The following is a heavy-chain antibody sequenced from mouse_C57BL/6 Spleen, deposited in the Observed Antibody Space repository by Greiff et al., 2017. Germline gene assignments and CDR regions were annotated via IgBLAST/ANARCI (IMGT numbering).Heavy chain of an antibody. CDR3: APYDYGSNYYFDY. CDR1: GYSFTGYY. CDR2: INPSTGGS. V-gene: IGHV1-42*01. J-gene: IGHJ2*01. D-gene: IGHD1-1*01. Sequence: VQLQQSGPELVQPGASVKISCKASGYSFTGYYMNWVTQSPEKSLEWIGDINPSTGGSTYNQKFKAKATLTVDKSSSTSYMQLKRLASEDSAVYYCAPYDYGSNYYFDYWGQGTTLTVSS.